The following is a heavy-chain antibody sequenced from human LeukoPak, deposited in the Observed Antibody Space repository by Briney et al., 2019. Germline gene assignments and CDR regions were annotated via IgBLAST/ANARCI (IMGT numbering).Heavy chain of an antibody. CDR2: ISYDGSNK. D-gene: IGHD3-16*01. V-gene: IGHV3-30-3*01. Sequence: PGGSMRLSCAASGFTFSSYAMHWVRQAPGKGLEWVAVISYDGSNKYYADSVKGRFTISRDNSKNTLYLQMNSLRAEDTAVYYCARGDKFSGDYWGQGTLVTVSS. CDR3: ARGDKFSGDY. J-gene: IGHJ4*02. CDR1: GFTFSSYA.